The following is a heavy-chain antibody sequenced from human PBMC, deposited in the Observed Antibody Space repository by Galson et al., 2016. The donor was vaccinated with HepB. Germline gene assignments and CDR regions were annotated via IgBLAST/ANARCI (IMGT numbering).Heavy chain of an antibody. CDR2: IIPKFGTS. J-gene: IGHJ4*02. Sequence: SVKVSCKASGGIFTDYAIAWVRQAPGQGLEYMGVIIPKFGTSNYAQKFQGRVTFTADESTNTAYMELSRLRSEDTAVYYCNTYYDVLTGPRLDYFDYWGQGTLVTVSS. CDR1: GGIFTDYA. D-gene: IGHD3-9*01. CDR3: NTYYDVLTGPRLDYFDY. V-gene: IGHV1-69*13.